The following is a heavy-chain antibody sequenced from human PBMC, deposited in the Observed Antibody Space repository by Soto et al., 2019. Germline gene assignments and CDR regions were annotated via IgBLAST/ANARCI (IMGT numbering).Heavy chain of an antibody. CDR3: AREIGNRLPYGPVDY. V-gene: IGHV3-21*04. CDR1: GLTFSSYG. J-gene: IGHJ4*02. D-gene: IGHD3-10*01. CDR2: IGKTGDEI. Sequence: GGSLRLSCAASGLTFSSYGMTWMRQAPGKGLEWVSFIGKTGDEIHYADSVEGRFTISRDNTKNSLFLQMNSLRAEDTAMYYCAREIGNRLPYGPVDYWGQGTLVTVSS.